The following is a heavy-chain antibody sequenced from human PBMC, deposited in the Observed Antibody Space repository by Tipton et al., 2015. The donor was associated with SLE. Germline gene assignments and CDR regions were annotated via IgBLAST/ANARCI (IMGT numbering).Heavy chain of an antibody. CDR2: IYTFGIT. D-gene: IGHD4-23*01. V-gene: IGHV4-61*02. J-gene: IGHJ3*02. Sequence: LRLSCTVSGASISNYSYYWSWIRQPAGKGLEWIGLIYTFGITNYNPSLNSRVTISGDTSKNQISLNLRSVSAADTAVYFCAGSMVTRGVGAFEIWGQGTLVSVSS. CDR3: AGSMVTRGVGAFEI. CDR1: GASISNYSYY.